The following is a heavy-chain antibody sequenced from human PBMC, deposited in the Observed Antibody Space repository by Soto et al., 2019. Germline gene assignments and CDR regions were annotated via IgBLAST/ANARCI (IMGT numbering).Heavy chain of an antibody. CDR3: VRGVLS. Sequence: QVQLQESGPGLVKASQTLSLTCNVSGGSISSGGYYWTWIRQHPGKGRERIGTIHHSGSPFYNPSLKTRVSISVDTSKNHCSLKLSSVTAADTAVYFCVRGVLSWGQGTLVTVSS. CDR1: GGSISSGGYY. D-gene: IGHD3-10*01. J-gene: IGHJ1*01. CDR2: IHHSGSP. V-gene: IGHV4-31*03.